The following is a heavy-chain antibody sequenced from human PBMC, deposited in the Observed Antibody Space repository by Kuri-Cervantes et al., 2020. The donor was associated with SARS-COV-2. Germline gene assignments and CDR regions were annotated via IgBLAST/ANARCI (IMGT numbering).Heavy chain of an antibody. V-gene: IGHV1-8*01. CDR3: ATEGGLDY. J-gene: IGHJ4*02. D-gene: IGHD3-16*01. Sequence: ASVKVSCKASGYSFSSYDINWVRQAAGQGLEWMGWLNPDTGNTGNAKEFQGRVTMTTDTSINTAYMELSSLRSEDTAVYYCATEGGLDYWGQGTLVTVSS. CDR1: GYSFSSYD. CDR2: LNPDTGNT.